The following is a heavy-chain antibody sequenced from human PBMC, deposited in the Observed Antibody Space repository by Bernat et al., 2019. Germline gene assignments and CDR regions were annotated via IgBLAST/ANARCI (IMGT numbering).Heavy chain of an antibody. J-gene: IGHJ3*01. Sequence: VQLVESGGGVVQPGRSLRLSCVASGFTFSSHKMHWVRQAPGKGLEWVALILYDGDNKYYADSVKGRFTISRDNSKNTLDLQMNSLETEDTAVYYCVREGNGLDVWGRGTMVTVSS. V-gene: IGHV3-30-3*01. CDR1: GFTFSSHK. CDR3: VREGNGLDV. CDR2: ILYDGDNK.